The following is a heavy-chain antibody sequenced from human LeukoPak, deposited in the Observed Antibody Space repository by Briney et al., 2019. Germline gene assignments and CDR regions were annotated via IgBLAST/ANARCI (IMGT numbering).Heavy chain of an antibody. CDR1: GGSISSYY. V-gene: IGHV4-59*01. CDR3: ARAGSYGDYPPYYYGMDV. CDR2: IYYSGST. Sequence: SETLSLTCTVSGGSISSYYWSWIRQPPGKGLEWIGYIYYSGSTNYNPSLKSRVTISVDTSKNQFSLKLSSVTAADTAVYYCARAGSYGDYPPYYYGMDVWGQGTTVTVSS. J-gene: IGHJ6*02. D-gene: IGHD4-17*01.